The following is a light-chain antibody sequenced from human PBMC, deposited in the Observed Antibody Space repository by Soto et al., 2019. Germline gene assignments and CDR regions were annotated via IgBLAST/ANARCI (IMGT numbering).Light chain of an antibody. CDR2: DGN. CDR3: CSYVTTPEI. J-gene: IGLJ1*01. CDR1: SSDVGGYNH. Sequence: QSVLTQPASVSGSPGQSITISCTGTSSDVGGYNHVSWYQQYPGKAPKLVIYDGNKRPSGVPDRFSGSNSGNTASLTISGLQAEDEADYYCCSYVTTPEIFGTGTKLTVL. V-gene: IGLV2-14*03.